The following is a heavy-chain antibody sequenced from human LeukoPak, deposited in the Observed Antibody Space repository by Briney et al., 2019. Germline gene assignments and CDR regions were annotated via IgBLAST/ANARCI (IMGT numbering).Heavy chain of an antibody. CDR2: IYYSGST. J-gene: IGHJ4*02. Sequence: SETLSLTCTVSGGSISSGGYYWSWIRQHPGKGLEWIGYIYYSGSTYYNPSLKSRVTISVDTSKNQFSLKLSSVTAADTAVYYCASGLEEWYYFDYWGQGTLVTVSS. CDR3: ASGLEEWYYFDY. CDR1: GGSISSGGYY. D-gene: IGHD3-3*01. V-gene: IGHV4-31*03.